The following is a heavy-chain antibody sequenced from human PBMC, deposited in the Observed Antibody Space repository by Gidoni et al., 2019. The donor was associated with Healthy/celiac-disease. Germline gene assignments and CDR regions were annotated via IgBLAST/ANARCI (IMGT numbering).Heavy chain of an antibody. CDR3: ARGGGYSYGFYYYYMDV. V-gene: IGHV4-34*01. D-gene: IGHD5-18*01. J-gene: IGHJ6*03. CDR2: INHSGST. Sequence: QVQLQQWGAGLLKPSETLSLTCAVYGGSFSGYYWSWIRQPPGKGLEWIGEINHSGSTNYNPSLKSRVTISVDTSKNQFSLKLSSVTAADTAVYYCARGGGYSYGFYYYYMDVWGKGTTVTVSS. CDR1: GGSFSGYY.